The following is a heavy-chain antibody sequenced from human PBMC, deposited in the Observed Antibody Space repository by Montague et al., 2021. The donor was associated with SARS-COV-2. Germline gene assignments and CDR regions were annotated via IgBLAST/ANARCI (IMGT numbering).Heavy chain of an antibody. CDR1: GGSTTSYY. Sequence: SETLSLTCTVSGGSTTSYYWTWIRQPPGKGLEWVGRIYYSGSTNYNPSLKSRVTISVDTSKNQFSLKLSSVTAADTAVYYCARTGLGAYDILTGYTVNAFDIWGQGTMVTVSS. CDR3: ARTGLGAYDILTGYTVNAFDI. J-gene: IGHJ3*02. D-gene: IGHD3-9*01. CDR2: IYYSGST. V-gene: IGHV4-59*01.